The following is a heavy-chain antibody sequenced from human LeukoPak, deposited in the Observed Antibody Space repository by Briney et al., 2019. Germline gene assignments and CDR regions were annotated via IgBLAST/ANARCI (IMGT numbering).Heavy chain of an antibody. V-gene: IGHV3-30*18. Sequence: QPGGSLRLSCAASGFTFSSYGMHWVRQAPGKGLEWVAVISYDGSNKYYADSVKGRFTISRDNSKNMLYLQMDSLRAEDTAVYYCAKIDYWGQGTLVTVSS. J-gene: IGHJ4*02. CDR1: GFTFSSYG. CDR3: AKIDY. CDR2: ISYDGSNK.